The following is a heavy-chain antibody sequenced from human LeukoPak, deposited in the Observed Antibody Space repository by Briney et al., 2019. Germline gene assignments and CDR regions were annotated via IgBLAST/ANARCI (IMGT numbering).Heavy chain of an antibody. CDR1: GGSFSGYY. D-gene: IGHD2-15*01. Sequence: PSETLSLTCAVYGGSFSGYYWSWIRQPPGKGLEWIGETNHSGNTNYNPSLKSRVTISVDTSKNQFSLKLSSATVADTAVYYCARLGYCSGGTCYSVPFDYWGQGTLVTVSS. J-gene: IGHJ4*02. CDR2: TNHSGNT. CDR3: ARLGYCSGGTCYSVPFDY. V-gene: IGHV4-34*01.